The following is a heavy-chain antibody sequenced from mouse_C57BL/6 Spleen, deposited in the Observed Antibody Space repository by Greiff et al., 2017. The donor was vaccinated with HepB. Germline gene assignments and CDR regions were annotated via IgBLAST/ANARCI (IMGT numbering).Heavy chain of an antibody. D-gene: IGHD1-1*01. J-gene: IGHJ1*03. CDR1: GYTFTDYE. CDR2: IDPETGGT. CDR3: TADTTVG. Sequence: VQLQQSGAELVRPGASVTLSCKASGYTFTDYEMHWVKQTPVHGLEWIGAIDPETGGTAYKQKFKGKAILTADKSSSTAYMELRSLTSEDSADYDCTADTTVGWGTGTTVTVSS. V-gene: IGHV1-15*01.